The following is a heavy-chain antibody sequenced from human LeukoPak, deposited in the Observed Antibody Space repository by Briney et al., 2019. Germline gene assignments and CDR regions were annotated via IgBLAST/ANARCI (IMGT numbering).Heavy chain of an antibody. CDR2: IYSGGST. Sequence: GGSLRLSCAASGFSVSRNYMTWVRQAPGKGLEWVSVIYSGGSTNYADAVKGRFTISRDISKNTLHLQVNSLRAEDTAVYYCAREQGYWGQGTLVTVSS. CDR3: AREQGY. V-gene: IGHV3-66*01. CDR1: GFSVSRNY. J-gene: IGHJ4*02.